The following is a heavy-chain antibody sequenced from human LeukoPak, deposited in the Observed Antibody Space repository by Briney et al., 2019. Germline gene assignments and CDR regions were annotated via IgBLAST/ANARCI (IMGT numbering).Heavy chain of an antibody. J-gene: IGHJ5*02. D-gene: IGHD2-2*01. V-gene: IGHV4-39*07. CDR1: GGSISSSSYY. Sequence: SETLSLTCTVSGGSISSSSYYWGWIRQPPGKGLEWIGSIYYSGSTYYNPSLKSRVTISVDTSKNQFSLKLSSVTAADTAVYYCAREVGAAAAYNWFDPWGQGTLVTVSS. CDR2: IYYSGST. CDR3: AREVGAAAAYNWFDP.